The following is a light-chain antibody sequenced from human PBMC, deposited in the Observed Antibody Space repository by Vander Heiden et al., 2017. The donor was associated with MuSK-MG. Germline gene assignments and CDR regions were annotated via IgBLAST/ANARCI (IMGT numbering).Light chain of an antibody. V-gene: IGKV3-15*01. CDR2: GAS. Sequence: EIVMTQSPATLSLSPGERATLPCRASETVSSNLAWYQRKPGQPPRLLITGASTRATGIPARFSGSGSVREFTLTISSLQSEDIGVYYCQQYQNWVTFGGGTKVEIK. CDR1: ETVSSN. CDR3: QQYQNWVT. J-gene: IGKJ4*01.